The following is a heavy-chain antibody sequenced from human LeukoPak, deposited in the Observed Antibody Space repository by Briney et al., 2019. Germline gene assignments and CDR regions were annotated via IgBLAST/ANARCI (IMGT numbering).Heavy chain of an antibody. Sequence: ASVKVSCKASGYTFTSYGISWVRQAPGQGLEWMGWISAYNSNTNYAQKLQGRVTMTTDTSTSTAYMELRSLRSDDTAVYYCARDHLYCDAFDIWGQGTMVTVSS. CDR3: ARDHLYCDAFDI. CDR1: GYTFTSYG. D-gene: IGHD2-2*02. V-gene: IGHV1-18*01. J-gene: IGHJ3*02. CDR2: ISAYNSNT.